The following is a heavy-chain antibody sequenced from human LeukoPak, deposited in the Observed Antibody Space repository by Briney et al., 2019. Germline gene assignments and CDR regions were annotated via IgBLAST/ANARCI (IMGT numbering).Heavy chain of an antibody. CDR3: TTVGFAIGYSYEYYFDY. V-gene: IGHV3-15*01. CDR2: IKSKTDGGTT. J-gene: IGHJ4*02. CDR1: GFTFSNAW. Sequence: SGGSLRLSCAASGFTFSNAWMSWVRQAPGKGLEWVGRIKSKTDGGTTDYTAPVKGRFTISRDDSKNTLYLQMNSLKTEDTAVYYCTTVGFAIGYSYEYYFDYWGQGTLVTVSS. D-gene: IGHD5-18*01.